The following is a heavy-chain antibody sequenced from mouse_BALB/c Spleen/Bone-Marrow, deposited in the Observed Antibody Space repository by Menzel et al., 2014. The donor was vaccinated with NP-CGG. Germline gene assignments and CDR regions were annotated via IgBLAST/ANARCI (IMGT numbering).Heavy chain of an antibody. CDR3: ARGPTWYFDV. J-gene: IGHJ1*01. CDR2: INPGSGST. V-gene: IGHV1-54*03. D-gene: IGHD3-3*01. Sequence: VHLVESGAELVRPGTPVKVSCKASGYAFTNYLIEWLKQRPGQGLELIGVINPGSGSTNYNEKFKGKATLTADKSSSTAYMQLSSLTSDDSAVYFCARGPTWYFDVWGAGTTVTVSS. CDR1: GYAFTNYL.